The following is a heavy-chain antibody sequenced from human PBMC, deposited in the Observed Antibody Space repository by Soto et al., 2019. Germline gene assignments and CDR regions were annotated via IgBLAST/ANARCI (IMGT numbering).Heavy chain of an antibody. J-gene: IGHJ4*02. Sequence: QVQLQESGPGLVKPSQTLSLTCTVSGGSISSGGYYWSWIRQHPGKGLEWIGYIYYSGSTYSNPSLKSRVTISVDTSKNQFCLKLSSVTAADTAVYYCAILDYGDLYFDYWGQGTLVTVSS. CDR3: AILDYGDLYFDY. V-gene: IGHV4-31*03. CDR1: GGSISSGGYY. CDR2: IYYSGST. D-gene: IGHD4-17*01.